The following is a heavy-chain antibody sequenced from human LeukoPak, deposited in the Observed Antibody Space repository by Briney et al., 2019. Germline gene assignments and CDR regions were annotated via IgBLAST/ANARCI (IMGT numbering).Heavy chain of an antibody. CDR2: IKQDGSEK. Sequence: GGSLRLSCAASGFTFSTYCMSWVRQAPGKGLEWVANIKQDGSEKHYVDSVKGRFTISRDNAENSLHLQMNSLSPEDTAVYYCAELGITMIGGVWGKGTTVTISS. J-gene: IGHJ6*04. D-gene: IGHD3-10*02. CDR1: GFTFSTYC. V-gene: IGHV3-7*01. CDR3: AELGITMIGGV.